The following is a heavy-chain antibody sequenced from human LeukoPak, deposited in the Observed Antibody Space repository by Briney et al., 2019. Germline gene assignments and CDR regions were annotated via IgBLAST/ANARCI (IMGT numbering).Heavy chain of an antibody. J-gene: IGHJ4*02. CDR2: ITWKSVTL. CDR1: GFTFNDYA. V-gene: IGHV3-9*01. Sequence: QAGGSLRLSCAASGFTFNDYALHWVRQAPGKGLEWVSGITWKSVTLDYADSVKGRFTISRDNAKNSVYLQMNSLRPEDTALYYCAKGRTNNYAFDYWGQVARVTVSS. D-gene: IGHD3-16*01. CDR3: AKGRTNNYAFDY.